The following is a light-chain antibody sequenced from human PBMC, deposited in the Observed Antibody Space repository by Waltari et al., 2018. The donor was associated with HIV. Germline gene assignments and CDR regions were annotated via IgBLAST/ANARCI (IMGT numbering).Light chain of an antibody. CDR3: ASFNGDNTVM. V-gene: IGLV2-14*03. Sequence: AVTQPASVSGLPGQSTTISCTGDDSDFGLYNFVSWYQQHSGKPPILILYDVDSRASGVSDRCSGSMSGNTASLTISGLRTEDEAHYYCASFNGDNTVMFGGGTEVTVL. J-gene: IGLJ3*02. CDR2: DVD. CDR1: DSDFGLYNF.